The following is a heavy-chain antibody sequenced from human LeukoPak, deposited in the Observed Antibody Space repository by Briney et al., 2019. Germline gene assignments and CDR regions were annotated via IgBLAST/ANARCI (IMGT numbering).Heavy chain of an antibody. CDR1: GGSISSGGYS. V-gene: IGHV4-30-2*01. Sequence: PSETLSLTCAVSGGSISSGGYSWSWIRQPPGKGLEWIGYIYHSGSTYYNPSLKSRVTISVDRSKNQFSLKLSSVTAADTAVYYCARGYCSGGSCYPIDYWGQGTLVTVSS. J-gene: IGHJ4*02. D-gene: IGHD2-15*01. CDR2: IYHSGST. CDR3: ARGYCSGGSCYPIDY.